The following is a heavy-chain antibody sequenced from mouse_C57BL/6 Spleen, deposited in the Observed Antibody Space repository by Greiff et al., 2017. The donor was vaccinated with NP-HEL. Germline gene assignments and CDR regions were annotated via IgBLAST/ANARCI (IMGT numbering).Heavy chain of an antibody. D-gene: IGHD1-1*01. CDR3: ARSQSSSYGFAY. CDR1: GYTFTDYY. V-gene: IGHV1-76*01. CDR2: IYPGSGNT. J-gene: IGHJ3*01. Sequence: QVQLKQSGAELVRPGASVKLSCKASGYTFTDYYINWVKQRPGQGLEWIARIYPGSGNTYYNEKFKGKATLTAEKSSSTAYMQLSSLTSEDSAVYFCARSQSSSYGFAYWGQGTLVTVSA.